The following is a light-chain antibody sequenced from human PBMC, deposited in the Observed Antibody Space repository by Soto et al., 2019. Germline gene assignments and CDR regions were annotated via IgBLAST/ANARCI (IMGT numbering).Light chain of an antibody. V-gene: IGLV1-40*01. CDR1: SANIGAGYD. Sequence: QSVLTQPPSVSGAPGQSVTVSCTGSSANIGAGYDVHWYQQLPGTAPKLLIYGNSNRPSGVPDRFSGSKSGTSASLAITGLQAEDEAEYFCQSYNSSLSVYVFGTGTKLTVL. J-gene: IGLJ1*01. CDR2: GNS. CDR3: QSYNSSLSVYV.